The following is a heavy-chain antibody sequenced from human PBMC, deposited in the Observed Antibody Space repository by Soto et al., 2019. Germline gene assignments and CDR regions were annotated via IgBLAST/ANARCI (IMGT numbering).Heavy chain of an antibody. V-gene: IGHV1-69*01. CDR3: ARGYYDSSGYYYYYYGMDV. CDR1: GGTFSSYA. J-gene: IGHJ6*02. CDR2: IIPIFGTA. Sequence: QVPLVQSGAEVKKPGSSVKVSCKASGGTFSSYAISWVRQAPGQGLEWMGGIIPIFGTANYAQKFQGRVTITADESTSTAYMELSSLRSEDTAVYYCARGYYDSSGYYYYYYGMDVWGQGTTVTVSS. D-gene: IGHD3-22*01.